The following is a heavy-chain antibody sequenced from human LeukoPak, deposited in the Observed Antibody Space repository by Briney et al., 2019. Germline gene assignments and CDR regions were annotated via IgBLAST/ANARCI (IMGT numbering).Heavy chain of an antibody. V-gene: IGHV3-23*01. CDR1: GFTFSSYP. Sequence: AGSLRLSCAASGFTFSSYPMSWVRQAPGKGLEWVSTISGSAGASYYADSVKGRFAISRDNSKNTLYLQMNGLRAEDTAIYYCAKDVEVCTGGSCYWTTFDSWGQGTLVTVSS. CDR3: AKDVEVCTGGSCYWTTFDS. CDR2: ISGSAGAS. D-gene: IGHD2-15*01. J-gene: IGHJ4*02.